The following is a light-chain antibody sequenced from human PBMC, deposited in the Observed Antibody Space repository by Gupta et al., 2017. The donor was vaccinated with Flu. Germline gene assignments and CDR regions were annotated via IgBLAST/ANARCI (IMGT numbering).Light chain of an antibody. CDR1: HSISSW. Sequence: SMLSASGGNRATFSCRARHSISSWLAWYQQKPGKAPRLLMCERSSRETGVPARFSGSGSKTEFTLTISSLQPDDFAAYYCQQYNTYPRTFGQGTRVEIK. J-gene: IGKJ1*01. CDR3: QQYNTYPRT. CDR2: ERS. V-gene: IGKV1-5*03.